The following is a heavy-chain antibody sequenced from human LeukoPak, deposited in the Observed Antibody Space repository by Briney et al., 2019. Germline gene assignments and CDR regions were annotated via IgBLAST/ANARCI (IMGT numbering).Heavy chain of an antibody. CDR3: ARDRSPGNFDY. CDR1: GFTFSSYT. V-gene: IGHV3-21*01. Sequence: GGSLRLSCAASGFTFSSYTMNWVRQAPGKGLDWVSSISSSSTYINYEDSVKGRFTISRDNAKNPLYLQMNSLRAEDTAVYYCARDRSPGNFDYWGQGTLVTVSS. CDR2: ISSSSTYI. D-gene: IGHD3-10*01. J-gene: IGHJ4*02.